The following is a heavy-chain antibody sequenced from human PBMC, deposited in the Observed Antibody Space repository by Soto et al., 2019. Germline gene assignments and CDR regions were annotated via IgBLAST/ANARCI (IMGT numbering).Heavy chain of an antibody. D-gene: IGHD2-21*02. CDR2: IYWDDDK. J-gene: IGHJ3*02. V-gene: IGHV2-5*02. CDR3: AHRLTATAFDI. CDR1: GFSLSTSGVA. Sequence: ITLKESGPTLVKPTQTRTLTCTFSGFSLSTSGVAVGWIRQPPGKALEWLALIYWDDDKRYSPSMKGRSTITRDTSKNQVVLIMTNMDPEDTATYYCAHRLTATAFDIWGQGTMVTVSS.